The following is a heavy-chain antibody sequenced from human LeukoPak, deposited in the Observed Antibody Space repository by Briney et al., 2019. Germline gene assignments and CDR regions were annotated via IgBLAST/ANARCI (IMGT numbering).Heavy chain of an antibody. Sequence: PSETLSLTCTVSGDSISSYYWSWIRQPPGKGLEWIGYIYYSGSTNYNPSLKSRVTISVDTSKNQFSLKLSSVTAADTAVYYCARGQRYCSSTSCYELDYWGQGTLVTVSS. J-gene: IGHJ4*02. V-gene: IGHV4-59*01. CDR2: IYYSGST. D-gene: IGHD2-2*01. CDR1: GDSISSYY. CDR3: ARGQRYCSSTSCYELDY.